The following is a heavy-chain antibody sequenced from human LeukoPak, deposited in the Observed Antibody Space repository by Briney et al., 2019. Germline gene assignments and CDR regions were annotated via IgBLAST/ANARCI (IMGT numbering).Heavy chain of an antibody. J-gene: IGHJ6*02. CDR1: GGSISSGGYS. V-gene: IGHV4-30-2*01. D-gene: IGHD2-21*01. Sequence: SETLSLTCAVSGGSISSGGYSWSWIRQPPGKGLEWIGYIYHSGSTYYNPSLKSRVTISVDRSKNQFSLKLSSVTAADTAVYYCARGRKDCGYGMDVWGQGTTVTVSS. CDR2: IYHSGST. CDR3: ARGRKDCGYGMDV.